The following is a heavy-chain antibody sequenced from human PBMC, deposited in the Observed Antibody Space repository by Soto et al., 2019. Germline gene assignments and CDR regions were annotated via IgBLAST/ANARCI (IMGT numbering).Heavy chain of an antibody. CDR3: ARLDRSYDILTGMGAFDI. D-gene: IGHD3-9*01. Sequence: SETLSLTCTVSGGSVSGGSYYWNWIRQPPGKGLEWIGYIYYSGSSNYNPSLKSRVTISVDTSKNQFSLKLSSVTAADTAVYYCARLDRSYDILTGMGAFDIWGQGTMVTVSS. CDR2: IYYSGSS. J-gene: IGHJ3*02. V-gene: IGHV4-61*01. CDR1: GGSVSGGSYY.